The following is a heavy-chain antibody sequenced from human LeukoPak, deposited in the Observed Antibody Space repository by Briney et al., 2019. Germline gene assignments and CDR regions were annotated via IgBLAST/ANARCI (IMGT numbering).Heavy chain of an antibody. D-gene: IGHD3-22*01. CDR1: GFTFSSYS. J-gene: IGHJ3*01. Sequence: GSLRLSCAASGFTFSSYSMNWVRQAPGKGLEWVSSISSSSSYIYYADSVKGRFTISRDNAKNSLYLQMNSLRAEDTAVYYCARARGDHYYDSSGYPDWGQGTMVTVSS. V-gene: IGHV3-21*01. CDR3: ARARGDHYYDSSGYPD. CDR2: ISSSSSYI.